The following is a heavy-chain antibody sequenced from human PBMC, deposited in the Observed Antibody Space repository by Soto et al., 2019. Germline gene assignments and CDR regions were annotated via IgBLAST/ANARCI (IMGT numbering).Heavy chain of an antibody. CDR3: ARSPRSSPYFDY. D-gene: IGHD6-13*01. Sequence: GESLKISCQCSGYTFSNFWIGWVRQLPGQGLEWMGIIYPGDHETRYSPSFHGKVTISADKSINTAYLQWNSREASDTAFYFCARSPRSSPYFDYWGQGALVTVSS. J-gene: IGHJ4*02. V-gene: IGHV5-51*01. CDR2: IYPGDHET. CDR1: GYTFSNFW.